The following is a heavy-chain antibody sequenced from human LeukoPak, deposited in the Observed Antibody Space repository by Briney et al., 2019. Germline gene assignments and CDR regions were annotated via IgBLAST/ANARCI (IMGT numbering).Heavy chain of an antibody. J-gene: IGHJ4*02. CDR2: IIPIFGTA. D-gene: IGHD3-3*01. CDR3: ARARHTIFDYFDY. CDR1: GGTFSSYA. V-gene: IGHV1-69*13. Sequence: VKVSCKVSGGTFSSYAISWVRQAPGQGLEWMGGIIPIFGTANYAQKFQGRVTITADESTSTAYMELSSLRPEDTAVYYCARARHTIFDYFDYWGQGTLVTVSS.